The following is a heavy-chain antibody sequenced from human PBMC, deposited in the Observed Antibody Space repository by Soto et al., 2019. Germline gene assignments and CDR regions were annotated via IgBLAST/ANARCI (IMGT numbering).Heavy chain of an antibody. Sequence: PGGSLRLSCAASGFTFSSYWMSWVRQAPGKGLEWVANIKQDGSEKYYVDSVKGRFTISRDNAKNSLYLQMNSLRAEDTAVYYCARGVTVTTYYYYYYHMDVWGKGTKVTVSS. CDR3: ARGVTVTTYYYYYYHMDV. D-gene: IGHD4-4*01. V-gene: IGHV3-7*04. CDR1: GFTFSSYW. J-gene: IGHJ6*03. CDR2: IKQDGSEK.